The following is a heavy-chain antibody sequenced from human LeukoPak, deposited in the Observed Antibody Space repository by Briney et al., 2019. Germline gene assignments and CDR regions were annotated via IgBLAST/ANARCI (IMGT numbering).Heavy chain of an antibody. J-gene: IGHJ6*02. Sequence: ASVKVSCKASGYTFTSYYMHWVRQAPGQGLEWMGIFNPAGGRTSFAQKFQGRVTITRDTSTNTLYMELSSLRSEDTAVYYCARDWSRVREHDYYGMDVWGQGTTVTVSS. CDR1: GYTFTSYY. CDR2: FNPAGGRT. D-gene: IGHD3-10*01. CDR3: ARDWSRVREHDYYGMDV. V-gene: IGHV1-46*01.